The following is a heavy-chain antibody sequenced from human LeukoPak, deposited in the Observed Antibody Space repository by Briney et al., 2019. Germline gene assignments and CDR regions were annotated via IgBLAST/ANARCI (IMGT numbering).Heavy chain of an antibody. CDR1: GYTFTTHD. V-gene: IGHV1-18*01. CDR2: ISAYNGNT. J-gene: IGHJ4*02. D-gene: IGHD3-16*01. Sequence: ASVKVSCKASGYTFTTHDINWVRQAPGQGLEWMGWISAYNGNTNYAQKLQGRVTMTTDTSTSTAYMELRSLRSDDTAVYYCAREGESEWPTNDYWGQGTLVTVSS. CDR3: AREGESEWPTNDY.